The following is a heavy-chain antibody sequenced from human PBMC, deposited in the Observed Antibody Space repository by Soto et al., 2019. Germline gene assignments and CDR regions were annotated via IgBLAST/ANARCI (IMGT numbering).Heavy chain of an antibody. D-gene: IGHD2-2*02. CDR2: IKQDGSEK. V-gene: IGHV3-7*03. CDR3: ARDSIVAVPAAIRNPIENYYGMDV. Sequence: PGGSLRLSCAASGFTFSSYWMSWVRQAPGKGLEWVANIKQDGSEKYYVDSVKGRFTISRDNAKNSLYLQMNSLRAEDTAVYYCARDSIVAVPAAIRNPIENYYGMDVWGQGTTVTVSS. J-gene: IGHJ6*02. CDR1: GFTFSSYW.